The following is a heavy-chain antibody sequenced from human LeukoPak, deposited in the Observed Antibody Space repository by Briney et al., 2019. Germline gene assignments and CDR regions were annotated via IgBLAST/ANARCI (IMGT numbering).Heavy chain of an antibody. CDR2: IYTSGST. D-gene: IGHD2-2*01. CDR3: ATARCSSTSCPGGWYFDL. V-gene: IGHV4-4*07. J-gene: IGHJ2*01. Sequence: SETLSLTCTVSGGSISSYYWSWIRQPAGKGLEWIGRIYTSGSTNYNPSLKSRVTMSVDTSKNQFSLKLSSATAADTAVYYCATARCSSTSCPGGWYFDLWGRGTLVTVSS. CDR1: GGSISSYY.